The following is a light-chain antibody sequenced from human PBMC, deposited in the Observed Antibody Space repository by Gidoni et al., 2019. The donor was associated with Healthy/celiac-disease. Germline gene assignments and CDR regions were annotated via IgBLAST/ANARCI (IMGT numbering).Light chain of an antibody. V-gene: IGKV1-39*01. J-gene: IGKJ2*01. Sequence: DIQMTQSPSSLSASVGDRVTITCRASQSISSYLNWYQQKPGKATKIMIYAASSLQSGVPSRFSGSGSGTDFTLTISSLQPEDFATYYCQQSYSTPSTFXXXTKLEIK. CDR2: AAS. CDR3: QQSYSTPST. CDR1: QSISSY.